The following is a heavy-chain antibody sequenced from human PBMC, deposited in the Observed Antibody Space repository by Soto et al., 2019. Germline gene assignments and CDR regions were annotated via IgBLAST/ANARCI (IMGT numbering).Heavy chain of an antibody. Sequence: GGSLRLSCAASGFTFSSYAMSWVRQAPGKGLEWVSAISGSGGSTYYADSVKGRFTISRDNSKNTLYLQMNSLRAEDTALYYCAKEPGDLYCSSTSCYWSNNYFDYWGQGTLVTVSS. CDR2: ISGSGGST. J-gene: IGHJ4*02. CDR3: AKEPGDLYCSSTSCYWSNNYFDY. CDR1: GFTFSSYA. D-gene: IGHD2-2*01. V-gene: IGHV3-23*01.